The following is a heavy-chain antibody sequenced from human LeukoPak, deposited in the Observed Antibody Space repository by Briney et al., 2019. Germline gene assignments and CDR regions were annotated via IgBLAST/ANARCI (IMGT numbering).Heavy chain of an antibody. J-gene: IGHJ5*02. CDR1: GYSFASYW. CDR3: ARSHSSTFTWFDP. CDR2: IYPRDSDT. V-gene: IGHV5-51*01. Sequence: GESLKISCKGSGYSFASYWIAWVRQMPGKGLEWMGIIYPRDSDTKYNPSFQGQVSISADKSISTAYLQWSSLQASDTAIYFCARSHSSTFTWFDPWGQGTLVTVSS.